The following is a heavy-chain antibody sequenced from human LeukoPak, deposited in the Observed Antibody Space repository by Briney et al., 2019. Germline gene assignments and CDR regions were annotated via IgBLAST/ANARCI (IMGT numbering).Heavy chain of an antibody. V-gene: IGHV5-51*01. CDR3: ARQDTNSFDY. D-gene: IGHD5-18*01. Sequence: GESLKISCKGSGYNFTNYCIGWVRQMPGKGLEWMGIMYPDESDTRYSPSFQGQVTISADKSISTAYLQWSSLKASDTAMYYCARQDTNSFDYWGQGTLVTVSS. CDR1: GYNFTNYC. J-gene: IGHJ4*02. CDR2: MYPDESDT.